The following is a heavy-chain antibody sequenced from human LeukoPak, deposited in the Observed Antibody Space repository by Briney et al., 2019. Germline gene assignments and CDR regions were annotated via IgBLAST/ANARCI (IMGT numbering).Heavy chain of an antibody. CDR3: ASHPPVDTAMEYFDY. CDR1: GGTFSSYT. CDR2: IIPILGIA. J-gene: IGHJ4*02. D-gene: IGHD5-18*01. V-gene: IGHV1-69*02. Sequence: SVKVSCKASGGTFSSYTISWVRQAPGQGLEWMGRIIPILGIANYAQKFQGRVTITADKSTSTAYMELSSLRSEDTAVYYCASHPPVDTAMEYFDYWGQGTLVTVSS.